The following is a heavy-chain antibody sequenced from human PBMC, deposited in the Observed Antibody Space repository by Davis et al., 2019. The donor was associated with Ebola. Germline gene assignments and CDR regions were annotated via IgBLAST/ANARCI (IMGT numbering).Heavy chain of an antibody. Sequence: GESLKISCAASGFTFSSYTMSWVRQAPGKGLEWISYITISSDTIYYADSVKGRFTISRDNAKNSLYLEMRSLRAEDTASYYCARVNAVTGYSRFDPWGQGTLVTVSS. V-gene: IGHV3-48*04. CDR3: ARVNAVTGYSRFDP. D-gene: IGHD3-9*01. CDR2: ITISSDTI. CDR1: GFTFSSYT. J-gene: IGHJ5*02.